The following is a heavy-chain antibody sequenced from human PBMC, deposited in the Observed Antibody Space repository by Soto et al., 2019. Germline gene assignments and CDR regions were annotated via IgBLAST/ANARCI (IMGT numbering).Heavy chain of an antibody. CDR2: IYPGDSDT. CDR3: ARRITMVRGVSRYFDL. Sequence: PGESLKISCKGSVYSFTSYWIGWVRQMPGKGLEWMGIIYPGDSDTRYSPSFQGQVTISADKSISTAYLQWSSLKASDTAMYYCARRITMVRGVSRYFDLWGRGTLVTVSS. CDR1: VYSFTSYW. V-gene: IGHV5-51*01. J-gene: IGHJ2*01. D-gene: IGHD3-10*01.